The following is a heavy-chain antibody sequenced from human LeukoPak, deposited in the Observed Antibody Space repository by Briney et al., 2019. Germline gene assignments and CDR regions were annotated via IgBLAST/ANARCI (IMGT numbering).Heavy chain of an antibody. CDR3: ARRTSGAFAI. V-gene: IGHV3-48*03. CDR2: ISSSGSDK. J-gene: IGHJ3*02. CDR1: GFPFSDHE. Sequence: GGSLRLSCAASGFPFSDHEMNWVRQAPGKGLEWVAYISSSGSDKYYPDSVKGRFTISRDNAKNSLYLQMNSLGAEDTAVYYCARRTSGAFAIWGQGTKVTVSS.